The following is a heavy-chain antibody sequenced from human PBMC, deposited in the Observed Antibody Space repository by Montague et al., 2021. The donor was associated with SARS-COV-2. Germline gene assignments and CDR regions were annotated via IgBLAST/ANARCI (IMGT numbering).Heavy chain of an antibody. CDR2: LYYTGGS. CDR3: AREYGGYFDL. D-gene: IGHD3-10*01. V-gene: IGHV4-39*07. CDR1: GGSIGNWSYY. Sequence: SETLSLTCTVSGGSIGNWSYYWVWVRQPPGMGLVWFASLYYTGGSFSTQSLMRRVTKSFDTSKNQISLNLASVTAADTAVYYCAREYGGYFDLWGRGTLVLVSS. J-gene: IGHJ2*01.